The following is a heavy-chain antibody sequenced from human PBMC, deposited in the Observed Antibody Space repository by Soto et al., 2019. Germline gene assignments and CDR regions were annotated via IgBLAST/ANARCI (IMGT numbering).Heavy chain of an antibody. D-gene: IGHD3-22*01. J-gene: IGHJ4*02. CDR2: IKSKTDGGTT. CDR3: TTYYYDSSGYSPRPIDY. Sequence: EVQLVESGGGLVKPGGSLRLSCAASGFTFSNAWMNWVRQAPGKGLKWVGRIKSKTDGGTTDYAAPVKGRFTISRDDSKNTLYLQMNSLKTEDTAVYYCTTYYYDSSGYSPRPIDYWGQGTLVTVSS. CDR1: GFTFSNAW. V-gene: IGHV3-15*07.